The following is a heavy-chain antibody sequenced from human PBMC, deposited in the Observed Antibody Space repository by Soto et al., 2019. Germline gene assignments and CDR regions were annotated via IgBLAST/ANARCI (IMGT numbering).Heavy chain of an antibody. D-gene: IGHD6-19*01. V-gene: IGHV3-23*01. CDR3: AKPAEALAGTVYGY. CDR2: IGGSGGT. CDR1: GFTFSNYA. Sequence: EVQLLESGGGLVQPGGSLRLSCAASGFTFSNYAMGWVRQSPGKGLEWVSAIGGSGGTFYADSVTGRFTISRDNSKNTPYLQINTLRAEHTSVYYCAKPAEALAGTVYGYWGQGTLVTVSS. J-gene: IGHJ4*02.